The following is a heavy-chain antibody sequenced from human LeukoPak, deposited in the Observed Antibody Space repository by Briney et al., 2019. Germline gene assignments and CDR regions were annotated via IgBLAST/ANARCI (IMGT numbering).Heavy chain of an antibody. CDR2: ISSSGSTK. J-gene: IGHJ4*02. V-gene: IGHV3-48*03. D-gene: IGHD5-12*01. CDR1: RFIFSNYE. Sequence: GESLKISCAASRFIFSNYEMNWVRQAPGKGLEWVSYISSSGSTKYYADSVKGRFTISRDNAKNSLYLQMNSLRAEDTAVYYCARPGRGYSGDEGYWGQGTLVTVSS. CDR3: ARPGRGYSGDEGY.